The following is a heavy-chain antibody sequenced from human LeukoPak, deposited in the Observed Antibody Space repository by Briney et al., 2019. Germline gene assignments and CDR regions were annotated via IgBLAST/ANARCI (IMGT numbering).Heavy chain of an antibody. Sequence: GGSLRLSCAASGFTFDDYAMHWVRQAPGKGLEWVSAISGSGGSTYYADSVKGRFTISRDNSKNTLYLQMNSLRAEDTAVYYCAKDRGSGSYYNGIFDYWGQGTLVTVSS. CDR3: AKDRGSGSYYNGIFDY. D-gene: IGHD3-10*01. J-gene: IGHJ4*02. V-gene: IGHV3-23*01. CDR2: ISGSGGST. CDR1: GFTFDDYA.